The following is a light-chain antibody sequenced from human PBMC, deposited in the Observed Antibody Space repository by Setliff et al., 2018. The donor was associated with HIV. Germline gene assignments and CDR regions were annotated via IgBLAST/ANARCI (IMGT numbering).Light chain of an antibody. V-gene: IGLV2-23*01. CDR2: QAT. J-gene: IGLJ1*01. Sequence: QSVLTQPASVSGSPGQSITISCTGTSSDVGRYNLVSWYQQHPGKAPKLMIYQATKRPSGVSKRFSGSKSGNTASLTISGLQAEDEADYYCCSNTGSNTYVFGTGTKV. CDR3: CSNTGSNTYV. CDR1: SSDVGRYNL.